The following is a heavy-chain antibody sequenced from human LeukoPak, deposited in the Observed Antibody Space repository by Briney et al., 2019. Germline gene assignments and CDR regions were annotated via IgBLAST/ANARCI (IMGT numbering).Heavy chain of an antibody. CDR2: INPSGGST. CDR3: ARDHGSAYYRAPRH. CDR1: GYIFTNYY. V-gene: IGHV1-46*01. D-gene: IGHD3-10*01. J-gene: IGHJ4*02. Sequence: ASVKVSCKASGYIFTNYYMHWVRQAPGQGLKWMGTINPSGGSTTYAQKFQGRVTMTRDTSTSTVYMELSSLRSEDMAVYYCARDHGSAYYRAPRHWGQGTLVTVSS.